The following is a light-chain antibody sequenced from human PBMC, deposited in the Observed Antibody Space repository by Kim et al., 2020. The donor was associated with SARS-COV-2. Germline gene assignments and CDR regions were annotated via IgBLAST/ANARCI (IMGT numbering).Light chain of an antibody. CDR2: TAS. V-gene: IGKV1-12*01. Sequence: ASVRDRVTLTCRASQGISTWLAWYQQKPGKAPNLLIYTASSLQSGVPSRFSGSGSGTDFTLTISSMQPEDFATYYWQQADSFPITFGGGTKVDIK. CDR1: QGISTW. CDR3: QQADSFPIT. J-gene: IGKJ4*01.